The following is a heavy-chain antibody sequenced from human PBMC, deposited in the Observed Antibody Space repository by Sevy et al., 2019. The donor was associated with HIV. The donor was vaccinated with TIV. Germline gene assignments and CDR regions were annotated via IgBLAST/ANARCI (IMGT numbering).Heavy chain of an antibody. CDR3: ATDDGNYYFHY. Sequence: GGSLRLSCAASGFTFSKYWMGWVRQAPGKGLEWVANIKQDAGQKYYVDSVKGRFTISRDNAKNSLYLKMNSLRAEDTAVYFCATDDGNYYFHYWGQGTLVTVSS. CDR1: GFTFSKYW. J-gene: IGHJ4*02. D-gene: IGHD1-7*01. V-gene: IGHV3-7*01. CDR2: IKQDAGQK.